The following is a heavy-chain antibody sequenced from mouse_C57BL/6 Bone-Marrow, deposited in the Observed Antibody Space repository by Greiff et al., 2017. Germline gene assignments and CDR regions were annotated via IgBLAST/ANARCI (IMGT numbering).Heavy chain of an antibody. CDR2: IDPNSGGT. V-gene: IGHV1-72*01. CDR1: GYTFTSYW. J-gene: IGHJ3*01. CDR3: AREGAIYYGNLAWFAY. D-gene: IGHD2-1*01. Sequence: QVQLKQSGAELVKPGASVKLSCKASGYTFTSYWMHWVKQRPGRGLEWIGRIDPNSGGTKYNEKFKSKATLTVDKPSSTAYMQLSSLTSEDSAVYYCAREGAIYYGNLAWFAYWGQGTLVTVSA.